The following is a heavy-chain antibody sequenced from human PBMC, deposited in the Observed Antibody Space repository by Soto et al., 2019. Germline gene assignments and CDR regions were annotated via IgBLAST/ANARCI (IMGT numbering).Heavy chain of an antibody. CDR1: GYTFTHYG. D-gene: IGHD2-15*01. CDR2: INSFSGDT. V-gene: IGHV1-18*01. J-gene: IGHJ2*01. Sequence: QVQLVQSGAEVKKPGASVKVSCKASGYTFTHYGITWVRQAPGQGLEWMGWINSFSGDTNYPQKLQGRITMTTDTSTNTVYMELRHLRSDDTAVYYCARDLHSGGKYWYFDIWGRGTLVTVSS. CDR3: ARDLHSGGKYWYFDI.